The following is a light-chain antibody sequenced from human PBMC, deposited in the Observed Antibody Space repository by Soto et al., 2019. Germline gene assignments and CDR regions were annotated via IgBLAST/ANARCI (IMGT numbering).Light chain of an antibody. CDR3: QSYDSSLSGSV. CDR2: GNS. J-gene: IGLJ2*01. V-gene: IGLV1-40*01. Sequence: QSVLTQPPSVSGAPGQRVTISCTGSSSNIGAGYDVHWYQHLPGTAPKLLIYGNSNRPSGVPDRFSGSKSGTSASLAITGLQAEDEADYYCQSYDSSLSGSVSGGGTQLTAL. CDR1: SSNIGAGYD.